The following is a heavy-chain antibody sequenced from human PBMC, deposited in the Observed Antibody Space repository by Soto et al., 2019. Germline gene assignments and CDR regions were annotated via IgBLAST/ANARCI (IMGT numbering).Heavy chain of an antibody. CDR2: INPNNGDT. CDR1: GYTFTDYL. CDR3: IRGNKDENYPSYYYMDV. J-gene: IGHJ6*03. Sequence: QVQLVQSGAEVKKPGASVRLSCKASGYTFTDYLITWVRQAPGQGLEWMGWINPNNGDTNYAQKAQGRVTLTTDTSSNTAYLNLRGLRSDNTAVYYCIRGNKDENYPSYYYMDVWGKGPAVTVSS. V-gene: IGHV1-18*01.